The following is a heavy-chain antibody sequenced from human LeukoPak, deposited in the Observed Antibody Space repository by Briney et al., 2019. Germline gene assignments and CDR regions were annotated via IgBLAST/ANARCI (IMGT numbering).Heavy chain of an antibody. V-gene: IGHV4-39*07. D-gene: IGHD2-21*01. CDR1: GGSIRSSSFY. CDR2: IDSSGKT. Sequence: SETLSLTCTVSGGSIRSSSFYWGWIRQPPGKGLEWIGNIDSSGKTYSNSSLNSRVTISIDTSKNQLSLRLNSVTAADTAVYYCARDEVLFYAFDTWGQGTVVTVSS. J-gene: IGHJ3*02. CDR3: ARDEVLFYAFDT.